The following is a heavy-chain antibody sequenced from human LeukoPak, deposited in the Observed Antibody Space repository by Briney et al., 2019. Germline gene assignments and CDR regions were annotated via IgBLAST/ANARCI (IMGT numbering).Heavy chain of an antibody. CDR3: ATMNLGYCSGGSCYSYYFDY. V-gene: IGHV3-21*01. CDR1: GFTFSSYS. Sequence: GGSLRLSCAASGFTFSSYSVNWVRQAPGKGLEWVSSISSSSSYIYYADSVKGRFTISRDNAKNSLYLQMDSLRAEDTAVYYCATMNLGYCSGGSCYSYYFDYWGQGTLVTVSS. J-gene: IGHJ4*02. CDR2: ISSSSSYI. D-gene: IGHD2-15*01.